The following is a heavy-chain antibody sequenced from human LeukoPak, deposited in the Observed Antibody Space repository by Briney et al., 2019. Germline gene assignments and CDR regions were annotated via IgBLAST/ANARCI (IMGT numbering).Heavy chain of an antibody. Sequence: SETLSLTCAVSGGSFSNGGYSWNWIRQPPGRGLEWIGYFYHSVNIYQSETTYYNPSLKSRVTISVDRSKNQFSLELNSVTAADTAVYYCARGAKRYYYWGQGTLVTVSS. CDR1: GGSFSNGGYS. J-gene: IGHJ4*02. CDR2: FYHSVNIYQSETT. CDR3: ARGAKRYYY. D-gene: IGHD1-1*01. V-gene: IGHV4-30-4*07.